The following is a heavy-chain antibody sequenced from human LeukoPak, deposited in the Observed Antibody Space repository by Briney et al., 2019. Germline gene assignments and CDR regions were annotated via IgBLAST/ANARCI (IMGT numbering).Heavy chain of an antibody. J-gene: IGHJ4*02. D-gene: IGHD3-22*01. CDR2: IKQDGSEK. CDR3: ARSDNYDSSGYPSANFDY. V-gene: IGHV3-7*03. Sequence: GGSLRLSCAASGFTFSSYWMSWVRQAPGKGLEWVANIKQDGSEKYYVDSVKGRFTISRDNAKNSLYLQMNSLRAEDTAVYYCARSDNYDSSGYPSANFDYWGQGTLVTVSS. CDR1: GFTFSSYW.